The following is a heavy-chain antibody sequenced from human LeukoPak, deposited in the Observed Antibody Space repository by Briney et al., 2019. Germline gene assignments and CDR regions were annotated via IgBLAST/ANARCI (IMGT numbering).Heavy chain of an antibody. D-gene: IGHD3-3*01. CDR1: GLTFTRYS. CDR2: ITTSSQV. CDR3: ASIWSGSLDY. Sequence: PGGSLRLSCAASGLTFTRYSMNWVRQAPGKGLEWVSYITTSSQVYYADSIRGRFSISRDNAKNSLYLQMNSLRAEDTAVYYCASIWSGSLDYWGQGILVTVSS. J-gene: IGHJ4*02. V-gene: IGHV3-21*01.